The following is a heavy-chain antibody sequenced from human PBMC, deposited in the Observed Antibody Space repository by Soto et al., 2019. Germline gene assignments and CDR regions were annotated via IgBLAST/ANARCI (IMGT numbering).Heavy chain of an antibody. CDR2: INPKNGNT. CDR3: ARLQFPSAFEI. CDR1: GYTFDNYG. V-gene: IGHV1-18*01. Sequence: ASVKVSCKTSGYTFDNYGISWVRQAPGQGREWVGWINPKNGNTNYAQYVEGRVSMTTDTSTTTAYMELRSLTSDDKAVYYCARLQFPSAFEIWGLGTTVRVSS. J-gene: IGHJ3*02. D-gene: IGHD2-21*02.